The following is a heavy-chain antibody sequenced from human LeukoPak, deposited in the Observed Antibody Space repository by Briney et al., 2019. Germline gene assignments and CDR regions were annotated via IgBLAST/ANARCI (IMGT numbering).Heavy chain of an antibody. D-gene: IGHD6-19*01. CDR2: ISSSGSYI. Sequence: GGSLRLSCAASGFTFSSYSMNWVRQAPGKGLEWVSSISSSGSYIYYADSVKGRFTISRDNAKNSLYLQMNSLRAEDTAVYYCASGSSGWSLSDYWGQGTLVTVSS. CDR1: GFTFSSYS. J-gene: IGHJ4*02. CDR3: ASGSSGWSLSDY. V-gene: IGHV3-21*01.